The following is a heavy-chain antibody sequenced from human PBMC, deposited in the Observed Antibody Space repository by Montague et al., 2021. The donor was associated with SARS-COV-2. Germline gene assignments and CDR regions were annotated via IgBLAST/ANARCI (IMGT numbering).Heavy chain of an antibody. Sequence: SLRLSCAASGFTFSSYAMHWVRQAPGKGLERVAVISYDGSNKYYADSVKGRFTISRDNSKNTLYLQMNSLRAEDTAVYYCARDATYYDILTGYPAFDYYYHCYMDVWGKGTTVTVSS. CDR1: GFTFSSYA. D-gene: IGHD3-9*01. V-gene: IGHV3-30*04. CDR3: ARDATYYDILTGYPAFDYYYHCYMDV. CDR2: ISYDGSNK. J-gene: IGHJ6*03.